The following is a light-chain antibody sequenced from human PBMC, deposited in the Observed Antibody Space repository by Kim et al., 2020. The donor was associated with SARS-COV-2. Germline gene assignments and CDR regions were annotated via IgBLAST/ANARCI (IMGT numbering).Light chain of an antibody. V-gene: IGLV2-14*03. CDR3: ASYTVTGTRV. CDR2: DVT. Sequence: QSALTQPASVSGSPGQSLIISCTGTRGDIGRFNYVSWYRQHPGKAPQLMIYDVTHRPSGVSNRFSGSKSGNTASLTISGLQTEDEAYYYCASYTVTGTRVFGGGTQLTVL. CDR1: RGDIGRFNY. J-gene: IGLJ3*02.